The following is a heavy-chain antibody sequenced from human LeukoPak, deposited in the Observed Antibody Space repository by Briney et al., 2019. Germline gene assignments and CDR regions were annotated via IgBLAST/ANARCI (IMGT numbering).Heavy chain of an antibody. V-gene: IGHV4-61*01. J-gene: IGHJ5*02. CDR2: FYYRGTT. Sequence: SETLSLTCTVSGGSVSSDNYYWTWIRQPPGKGLEWIGYFYYRGTTNYNPSLKSRVTISLDTSKIQFSLKLSSVTAADTAVYYCARTSAVAANWFDPWGQGTLVTVSS. CDR3: ARTSAVAANWFDP. CDR1: GGSVSSDNYY. D-gene: IGHD6-19*01.